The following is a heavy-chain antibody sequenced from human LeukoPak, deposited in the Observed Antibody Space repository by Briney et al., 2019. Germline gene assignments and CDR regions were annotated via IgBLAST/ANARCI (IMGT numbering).Heavy chain of an antibody. Sequence: PGGSLRLSCAASGFTFSSYSMNWARQAPGKGLEWVSYISSSSSTIYYADSVKGRFTISRDNAKNSLYLQMNSLRAEDTAVYYCARARITIFGVVQASANWFDPWGQGTLVTVSS. D-gene: IGHD3-3*01. V-gene: IGHV3-48*01. CDR3: ARARITIFGVVQASANWFDP. J-gene: IGHJ5*02. CDR1: GFTFSSYS. CDR2: ISSSSSTI.